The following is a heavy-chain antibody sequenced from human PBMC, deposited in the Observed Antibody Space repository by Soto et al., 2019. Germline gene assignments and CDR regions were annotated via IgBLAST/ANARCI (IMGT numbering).Heavy chain of an antibody. D-gene: IGHD3-22*01. Sequence: QAQLQESGPGLVKPSQTLSLTGTVPGGSISSGGYYWSWIRQDPGKGREWIGYIYYGGSTYYNPSLKSRVTISVDTSKNQFSLKLSSVTAADTAVYYCARGDYYDRTFDYWGQGTLVTVSS. CDR1: GGSISSGGYY. CDR2: IYYGGST. CDR3: ARGDYYDRTFDY. J-gene: IGHJ4*02. V-gene: IGHV4-31*03.